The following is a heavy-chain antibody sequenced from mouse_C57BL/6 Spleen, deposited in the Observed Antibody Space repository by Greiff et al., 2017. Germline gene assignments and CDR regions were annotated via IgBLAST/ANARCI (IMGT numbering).Heavy chain of an antibody. V-gene: IGHV1-69*01. Sequence: VQLQQPGAELVMPGASVKLSCKASGYTFTSYWMHWVKQRPGQGLEWIGEIDPSDSYTNYNQKFKGKSTLTVDKSSSTAYMQLSSLTSEDSAVYYCARGEVYYYGSSSFAYWGQGTLVTVSA. J-gene: IGHJ3*01. CDR1: GYTFTSYW. CDR3: ARGEVYYYGSSSFAY. CDR2: IDPSDSYT. D-gene: IGHD1-1*01.